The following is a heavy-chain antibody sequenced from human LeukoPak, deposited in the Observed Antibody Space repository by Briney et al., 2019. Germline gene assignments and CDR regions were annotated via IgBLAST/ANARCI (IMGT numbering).Heavy chain of an antibody. Sequence: SETLSLTCTFSVDSSNNFYWNWVRQPAGTGLEWIGRIFSRGIPNYNPSLKSRVTMSVDTSKKQFSLKLTSVTAADSAVYYCARGREYGDFFDSWGQGTLVTVSS. J-gene: IGHJ4*02. CDR2: IFSRGIP. CDR3: ARGREYGDFFDS. D-gene: IGHD4-17*01. CDR1: VDSSNNFY. V-gene: IGHV4-4*07.